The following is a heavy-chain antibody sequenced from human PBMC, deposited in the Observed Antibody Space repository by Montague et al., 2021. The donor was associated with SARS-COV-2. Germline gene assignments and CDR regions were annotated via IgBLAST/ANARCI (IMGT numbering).Heavy chain of an antibody. V-gene: IGHV4-34*01. J-gene: IGHJ6*02. CDR2: ISHGGGT. CDR3: ASHCGGGRCYFGMDV. Sequence: SETLSLTCDVYGGSFSSYWSWIRQPPGRGLEWVGQISHGGGTNYDPSLKSRVTISVDTSKNQVSLKLSSVTAVDTAVYYCASHCGGGRCYFGMDVWGQGTTVTVSS. D-gene: IGHD2-15*01. CDR1: GGSFSSY.